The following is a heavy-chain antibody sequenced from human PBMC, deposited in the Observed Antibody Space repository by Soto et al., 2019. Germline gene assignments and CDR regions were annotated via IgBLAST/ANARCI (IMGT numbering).Heavy chain of an antibody. CDR3: ARWDLEW. CDR1: GFTFSHHG. J-gene: IGHJ4*02. V-gene: IGHV3-33*01. Sequence: QVQLVDSGGGVVQPGKSLRLSCAASGFTFSHHGIHWVRQAPGKGLEWVAVIWYDGSLKYYGGSVQGRFTVTRDNSQNTGYLHMNSLAADDSAVYYCARWDLEWWGQGTLVTVSS. D-gene: IGHD3-3*01. CDR2: IWYDGSLK.